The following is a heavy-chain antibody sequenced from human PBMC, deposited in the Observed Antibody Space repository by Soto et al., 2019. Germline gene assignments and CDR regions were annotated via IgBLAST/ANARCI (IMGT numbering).Heavy chain of an antibody. V-gene: IGHV4-39*01. CDR1: GESISSSSYY. J-gene: IGHJ4*02. CDR2: IYHSGRT. D-gene: IGHD2-21*02. CDR3: ARQRTTVVTQAYFDY. Sequence: SETLYLTCIVSGESISSSSYYWGWIREPPGKGLEWIGSIYHSGRTYYNPSLKSRVSISLDTSKNQFSLKLSSVTAADTALYYCARQRTTVVTQAYFDYWGQGTLVTVSS.